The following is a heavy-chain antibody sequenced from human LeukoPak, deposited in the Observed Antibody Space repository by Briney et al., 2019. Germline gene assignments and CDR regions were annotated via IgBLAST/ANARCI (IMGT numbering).Heavy chain of an antibody. D-gene: IGHD6-19*01. J-gene: IGHJ4*02. CDR2: ISGDGGKI. CDR3: ARDATPHFATGWVFFDY. Sequence: GWSLTLSRLASRWTLSRYEMNWVRQAPGKGLEWLSYISGDGGKIKYAGSVKGRFSISRDNAKNDLFLQMNSLRVEDTAVYYCARDATPHFATGWVFFDYWGQGSLVTVS. CDR1: RWTLSRYE. V-gene: IGHV3-48*03.